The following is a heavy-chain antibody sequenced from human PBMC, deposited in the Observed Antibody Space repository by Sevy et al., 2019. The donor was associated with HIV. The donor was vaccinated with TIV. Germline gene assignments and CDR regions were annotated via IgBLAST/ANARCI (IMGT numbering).Heavy chain of an antibody. J-gene: IGHJ4*02. D-gene: IGHD3-10*01. V-gene: IGHV1-2*02. CDR2: INPNGGGT. CDR3: ARSVYGSGTYLNDY. CDR1: GYYFTSYY. Sequence: ASVKVSCKASGYYFTSYYVHWVRQAPGQGLEWMGWINPNGGGTNIGQKFHGRVTMSRDTSITTAYMELIRLRSNDTGVYYCARSVYGSGTYLNDYWGQGTLVTVSS.